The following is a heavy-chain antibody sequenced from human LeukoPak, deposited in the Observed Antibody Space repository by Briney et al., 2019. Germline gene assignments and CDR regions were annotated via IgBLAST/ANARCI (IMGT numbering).Heavy chain of an antibody. CDR3: AKDRGSSGWSGVDH. V-gene: IGHV3-30*02. Sequence: GGSLRLSCAASGFTFSSYGMHWVRQAPGEGLEWVAFIRNDGNNKYYADSVKGRFTISRDNSKNTLYLQMTSLRVEDTAVYYCAKDRGSSGWSGVDHWGQGTLVTVSS. D-gene: IGHD6-19*01. CDR2: IRNDGNNK. CDR1: GFTFSSYG. J-gene: IGHJ4*02.